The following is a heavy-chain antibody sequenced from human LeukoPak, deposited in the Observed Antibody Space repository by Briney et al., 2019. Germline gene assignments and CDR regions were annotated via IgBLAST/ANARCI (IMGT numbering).Heavy chain of an antibody. D-gene: IGHD3-22*01. V-gene: IGHV3-15*01. CDR3: TTESMYYYDSHDY. J-gene: IGHJ4*02. CDR2: IKGKTDGGTT. Sequence: GGSLRLSCAASGFTFSNAWMSWVRQAPGKGLEWVGRIKGKTDGGTTDYAAPVKGRFTISRDDSKNTLYLQMNSLKTEDTAVYYCTTESMYYYDSHDYWGQGTLVTVSS. CDR1: GFTFSNAW.